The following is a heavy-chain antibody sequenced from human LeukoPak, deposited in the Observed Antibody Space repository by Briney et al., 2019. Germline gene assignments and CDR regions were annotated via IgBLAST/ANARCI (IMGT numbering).Heavy chain of an antibody. D-gene: IGHD1-26*01. CDR2: IQYDGNRK. J-gene: IGHJ5*02. V-gene: IGHV3-30*02. CDR1: GFIFSSYG. CDR3: VKANIVGAFDP. Sequence: GGSLRLSCVGSGFIFSSYGTHWVRQAPGKGLEWVTFIQYDGNRKYYADSVKGRFTNSRDNSKNTLYLQMNSLRAEDTAVYYCVKANIVGAFDPWGQGTLVTVSS.